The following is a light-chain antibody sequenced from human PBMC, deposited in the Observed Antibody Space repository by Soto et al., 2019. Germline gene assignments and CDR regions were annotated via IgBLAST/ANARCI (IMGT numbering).Light chain of an antibody. CDR3: QQHYSYPLT. J-gene: IGKJ4*01. Sequence: AIRMTQSPSSFSASTGGRVTITCRASQGISSYLAWYQQKPGKAPKLLIYAASTLQSGVPSRFSGSGSGTDFTLTISCLQSEDFATYYCQQHYSYPLTFGGGTKAAIK. CDR1: QGISSY. V-gene: IGKV1-8*01. CDR2: AAS.